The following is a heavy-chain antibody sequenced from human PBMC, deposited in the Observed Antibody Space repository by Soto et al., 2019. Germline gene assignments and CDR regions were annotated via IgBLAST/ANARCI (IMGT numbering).Heavy chain of an antibody. CDR3: ARVRFGDPFDY. V-gene: IGHV1-18*01. Sequence: QVQLVQSGAEVKKPGASVKVSCRVSGYRFTSYGINWVRQAPGQGLEWVGWVNPDNHNTNYAQNFQDRVSLTTDISTNTAFMELRGLRSDDTAVYYCARVRFGDPFDYWGQGTLLTVSS. CDR2: VNPDNHNT. J-gene: IGHJ4*02. D-gene: IGHD3-16*01. CDR1: GYRFTSYG.